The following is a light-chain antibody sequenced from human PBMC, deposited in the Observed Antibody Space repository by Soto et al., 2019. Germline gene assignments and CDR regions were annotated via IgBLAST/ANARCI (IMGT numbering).Light chain of an antibody. Sequence: IVMTQSPDTLAVSPGETVTLSCRASQSLSDNLAWYQQKTGQPPRLLIFRASSRASGIPARFSGGGSGTEFTLTISRLQSEDFAVYYCQQYGNWPPWTFGQGTRVEIK. V-gene: IGKV3-15*01. CDR3: QQYGNWPPWT. CDR1: QSLSDN. CDR2: RAS. J-gene: IGKJ1*01.